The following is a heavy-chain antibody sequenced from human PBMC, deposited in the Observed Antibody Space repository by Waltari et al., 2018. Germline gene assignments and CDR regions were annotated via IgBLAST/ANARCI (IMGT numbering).Heavy chain of an antibody. D-gene: IGHD3-22*01. CDR2: VFTSGLT. Sequence: QVQLQESGPGLVKPSQTLSLTCIVSGGSISSGGYYWSWIRQPAGKGLEWIGRVFTSGLTNYNPSLKSLVTVSLDTSKNHFSLNLSSVTAADTAVYYCAREWDHYDNSGKGAFEIWGQGTLVTVSS. CDR3: AREWDHYDNSGKGAFEI. V-gene: IGHV4-61*02. CDR1: GGSISSGGYY. J-gene: IGHJ3*02.